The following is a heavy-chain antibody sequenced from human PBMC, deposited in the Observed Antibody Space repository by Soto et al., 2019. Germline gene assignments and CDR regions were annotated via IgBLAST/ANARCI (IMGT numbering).Heavy chain of an antibody. Sequence: SETLSLTCAVSGYFISSGYYWGWIRPPPGKGLEWIGSIYHSGSTYYNPSLKSRVTISVDTSKNQFSLKLSSVTAADTAVYYCERLLQLWSPYYYFDYWGQGTLVTVS. J-gene: IGHJ4*02. V-gene: IGHV4-38-2*01. CDR1: GYFISSGYY. CDR3: ERLLQLWSPYYYFDY. CDR2: IYHSGST. D-gene: IGHD5-18*01.